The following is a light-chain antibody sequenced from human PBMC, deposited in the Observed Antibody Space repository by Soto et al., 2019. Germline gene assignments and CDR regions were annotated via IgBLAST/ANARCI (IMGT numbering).Light chain of an antibody. CDR2: RAS. V-gene: IGKV3-15*01. CDR1: QSVNSN. J-gene: IGKJ1*01. CDR3: QQFHNWPPWT. Sequence: EIVMTQSPATLSVSPGESATLSCRASQSVNSNLAWYQQKPGQAPRLLIYRASTRATGIPARFSGSGYATEFTLTISSLQSEDFAVYYCQQFHNWPPWTFGQGTKVEIK.